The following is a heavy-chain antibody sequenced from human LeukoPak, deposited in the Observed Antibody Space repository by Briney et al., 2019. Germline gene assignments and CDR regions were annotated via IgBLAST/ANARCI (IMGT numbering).Heavy chain of an antibody. D-gene: IGHD4-17*01. CDR3: ASDPLATTVTTPGY. Sequence: GGSLRLSCAASGFTVSDYYMSWIRQAPGKGLEWVSYISSSGGTIYYADSVKGRFTISRDNAKNSLYLQMNSLRAEDTAVYYCASDPLATTVTTPGYWGQGTLVTVSS. V-gene: IGHV3-11*01. J-gene: IGHJ4*02. CDR1: GFTVSDYY. CDR2: ISSSGGTI.